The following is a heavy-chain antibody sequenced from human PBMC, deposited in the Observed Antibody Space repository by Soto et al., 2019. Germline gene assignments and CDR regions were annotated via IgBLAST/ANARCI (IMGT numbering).Heavy chain of an antibody. J-gene: IGHJ4*02. CDR1: GGSITSYY. V-gene: IGHV4-59*08. CDR2: IHYTGAT. CDR3: ARLRYSAYYVTYHLDY. Sequence: QVQLQESGPGLVKPSETLSLTCTVSGGSITSYYWSWIRQSPGKGLESIGYIHYTGATNYNPSLKSRVTISVDTSKNQFSLKLSSVTAADAAVYYCARLRYSAYYVTYHLDYWGQVAVVTVSS. D-gene: IGHD5-12*01.